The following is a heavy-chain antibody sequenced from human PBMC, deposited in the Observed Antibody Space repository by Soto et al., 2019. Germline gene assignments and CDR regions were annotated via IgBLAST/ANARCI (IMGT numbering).Heavy chain of an antibody. CDR3: ACPPTTETYYSYGMDV. J-gene: IGHJ6*01. CDR2: INPSIGTT. D-gene: IGHD1-1*01. Sequence: ASVKVSCKASGYTFTSQNMHWVRQAPGQGLEWMGVINPSIGTTTYAQKFQGRVTMTSDTSTSSVYMEVSSLRSEDTAVYYCACPPTTETYYSYGMDVGGQGTTATVSP. V-gene: IGHV1-46*01. CDR1: GYTFTSQN.